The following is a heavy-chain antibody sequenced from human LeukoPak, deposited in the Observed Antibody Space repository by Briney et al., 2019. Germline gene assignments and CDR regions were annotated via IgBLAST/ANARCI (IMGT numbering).Heavy chain of an antibody. CDR1: GYTFSGYY. CDR2: INPNSGDT. D-gene: IGHD1-26*01. Sequence: ASVKVSCKASGYTFSGYYLHWVRQATGQGREWMGWINPNSGDTYYVQNFQGRVSMTRDTSISTAYMELSRLRSDDTALYYCARGGYSGTEKPNDYWGQGTLVTVSS. J-gene: IGHJ4*02. V-gene: IGHV1-2*02. CDR3: ARGGYSGTEKPNDY.